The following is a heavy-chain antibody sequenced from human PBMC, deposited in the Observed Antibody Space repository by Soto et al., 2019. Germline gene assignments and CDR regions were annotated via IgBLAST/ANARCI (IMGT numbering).Heavy chain of an antibody. CDR2: IVVGSGNT. Sequence: QMQLVQSGPAVKKPGTSVKVSCKASGFTFTSSAVQWVRQASGQRLEWIGWIVVGSGNTNYAQKFQERVTITRDMSTSTAYMELSSLRSEDTAVYYCAAGVDTAMVLYYYYYGMDVWGQGTTVTVSS. CDR3: AAGVDTAMVLYYYYYGMDV. V-gene: IGHV1-58*01. D-gene: IGHD5-18*01. J-gene: IGHJ6*02. CDR1: GFTFTSSA.